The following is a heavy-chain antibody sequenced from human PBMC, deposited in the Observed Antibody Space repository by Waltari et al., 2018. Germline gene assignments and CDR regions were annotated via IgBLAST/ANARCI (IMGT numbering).Heavy chain of an antibody. CDR3: ARLSYHIVTGYGWFDP. V-gene: IGHV4-39*01. CDR2: ISYSGST. Sequence: QLQLQESGPGLVKPSETLSLTCTVSGGSTSSERYYWGWIRQPPGKGLEWIGIISYSGSTYYNPSLKSRVTISVDTSKNQFSLKLSSVTAADTAVYYCARLSYHIVTGYGWFDPWGLGTLVTVSS. CDR1: GGSTSSERYY. D-gene: IGHD3-9*01. J-gene: IGHJ5*02.